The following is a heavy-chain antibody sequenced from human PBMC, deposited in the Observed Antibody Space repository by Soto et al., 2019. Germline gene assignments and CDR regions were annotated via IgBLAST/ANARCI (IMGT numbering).Heavy chain of an antibody. J-gene: IGHJ4*02. CDR2: FDPEGGET. Sequence: ASVKVSCKVSGYTLTELSMHWVRQAPGKGLEWMGGFDPEGGETIYAQKFQGRVTMTEDTSTDTAYMELSSLRSEDTAVYYCATDLYQLLHFDYWGQGTLVTVSP. CDR1: GYTLTELS. D-gene: IGHD2-2*01. CDR3: ATDLYQLLHFDY. V-gene: IGHV1-24*01.